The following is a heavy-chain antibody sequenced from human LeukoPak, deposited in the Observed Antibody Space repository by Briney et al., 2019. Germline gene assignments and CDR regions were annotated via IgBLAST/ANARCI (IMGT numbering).Heavy chain of an antibody. D-gene: IGHD6-13*01. CDR3: ARRGSSWVFDY. CDR2: IYYSGST. J-gene: IGHJ4*02. V-gene: IGHV4-61*05. Sequence: PSETLSLTCTVSGGSISSSSYYWGWIRQPPGKGLEWIGYIYYSGSTNYNPSLKSRVTISVDTSKNQFSLKLSSVTAADTAVYYCARRGSSWVFDYWGQGTLVTVSS. CDR1: GGSISSSSYY.